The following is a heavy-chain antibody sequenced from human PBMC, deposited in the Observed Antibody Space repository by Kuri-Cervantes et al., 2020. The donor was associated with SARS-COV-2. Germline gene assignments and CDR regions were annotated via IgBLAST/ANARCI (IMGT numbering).Heavy chain of an antibody. Sequence: GESLKISCAASGFTFSSYGMHWVRQAPGKGLEWVAVIWYDGSNKYYADSVKGRFTISRDNSKNTLYLQMNSLRAEDTAVYYCARGRSGLDYWGQGTLVTVSS. D-gene: IGHD3-10*01. CDR3: ARGRSGLDY. V-gene: IGHV3-33*01. J-gene: IGHJ4*02. CDR2: IWYDGSNK. CDR1: GFTFSSYG.